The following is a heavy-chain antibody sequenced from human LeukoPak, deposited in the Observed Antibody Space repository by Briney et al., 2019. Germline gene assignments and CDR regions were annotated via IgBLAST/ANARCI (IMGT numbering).Heavy chain of an antibody. D-gene: IGHD3-10*01. CDR2: IYYSGST. J-gene: IGHJ6*03. CDR3: ARGYGSGSYYNGRLYYYMDV. V-gene: IGHV4-59*01. CDR1: GFTISNYY. Sequence: PSVTLSLTCTVSGFTISNYYWSWIRQPPGKGLEWIGYIYYSGSTKYNHSLKSRVTISVDTSKNQYSLRLNSVTAADTAVYYCARGYGSGSYYNGRLYYYMDVWGKGTTVTISS.